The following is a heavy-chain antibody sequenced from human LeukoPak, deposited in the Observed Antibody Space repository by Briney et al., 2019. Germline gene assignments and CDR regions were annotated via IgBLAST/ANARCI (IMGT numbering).Heavy chain of an antibody. CDR3: VRDYRGGWNDY. CDR2: ISSSGSTI. Sequence: GGSLRLSCAASGFTFSSYEMNWVRQAPGKGLEWVSYISSSGSTIYYADSVKGRFTISRDNAKNSLFLQMNNLRVDDTAVYYCVRDYRGGWNDYWGQGTLVTVSS. J-gene: IGHJ4*02. V-gene: IGHV3-48*03. D-gene: IGHD1-26*01. CDR1: GFTFSSYE.